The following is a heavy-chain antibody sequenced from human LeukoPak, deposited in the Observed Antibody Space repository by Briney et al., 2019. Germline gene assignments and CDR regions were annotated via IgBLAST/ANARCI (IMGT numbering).Heavy chain of an antibody. J-gene: IGHJ3*02. CDR1: GFPFSSYE. V-gene: IGHV3-48*03. Sequence: GGSLRLSCAASGFPFSSYEMNWVRQAPGKGLEWVSYISSSGSTIYYADSVKGRFTISRDNAKNSLYLQMNSLRAEDTAVYYCARYYYDSSGYHPGAFDIWGQRTMVTVSS. CDR2: ISSSGSTI. CDR3: ARYYYDSSGYHPGAFDI. D-gene: IGHD3-22*01.